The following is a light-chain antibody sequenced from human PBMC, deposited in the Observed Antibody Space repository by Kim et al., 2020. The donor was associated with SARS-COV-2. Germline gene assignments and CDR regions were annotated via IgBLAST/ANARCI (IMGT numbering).Light chain of an antibody. CDR1: KLWDKC. J-gene: IGLJ3*02. CDR3: QAWDSSTAV. Sequence: SVSPGKTASINCSGDKLWDKCACWYQQKPSQSPVLVIYQDSKRPSGIPRRFSCSNSGNTATLTISGTQAMDEADYYCQAWDSSTAVFGGGTQLTVL. CDR2: QDS. V-gene: IGLV3-1*01.